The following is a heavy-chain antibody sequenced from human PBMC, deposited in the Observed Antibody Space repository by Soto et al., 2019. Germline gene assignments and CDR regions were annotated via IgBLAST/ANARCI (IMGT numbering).Heavy chain of an antibody. Sequence: ASVKVSCKASGYSFTDYYMHWIRQAPGQGLEWMGWIAPHRDGTEFAQKFQGRITLTGDTSTSTAYMELKGLTSADTAVYFCARGTYGDNAFDMWGQGTVVTVSS. CDR3: ARGTYGDNAFDM. D-gene: IGHD4-17*01. J-gene: IGHJ3*02. V-gene: IGHV1-2*02. CDR2: IAPHRDGT. CDR1: GYSFTDYY.